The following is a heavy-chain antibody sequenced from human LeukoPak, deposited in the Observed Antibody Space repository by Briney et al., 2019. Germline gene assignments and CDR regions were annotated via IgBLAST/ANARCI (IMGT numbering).Heavy chain of an antibody. D-gene: IGHD6-19*01. CDR3: AKDRDSSGWYVYYYYYGMDV. V-gene: IGHV3-30*18. CDR2: ISYDGSNK. J-gene: IGHJ6*02. CDR1: GFTFSSYG. Sequence: GGSLRLSCAPSGFTFSSYGMHWVRQAPGKGLEWVAVISYDGSNKYYADSVKGRFTISRDNSKNTLYLQMNSLRAEDTAVYYCAKDRDSSGWYVYYYYYGMDVWGQGTTVTVSS.